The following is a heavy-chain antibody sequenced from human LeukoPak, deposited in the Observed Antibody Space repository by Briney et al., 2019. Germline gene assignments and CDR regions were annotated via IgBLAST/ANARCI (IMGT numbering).Heavy chain of an antibody. CDR3: ARVGLDSSGPGRAFDI. D-gene: IGHD6-19*01. CDR2: IYHSGST. CDR1: GGSISSSNW. Sequence: SETLSLTCAVSGGSISSSNWWSWVRQPPGKGLEWIGEIYHSGSTNYNPSLKSRVTISVDKSKNQFSLKLSSVTAADTAVYYCARVGLDSSGPGRAFDIWGQGTMVTVSS. V-gene: IGHV4-4*02. J-gene: IGHJ3*02.